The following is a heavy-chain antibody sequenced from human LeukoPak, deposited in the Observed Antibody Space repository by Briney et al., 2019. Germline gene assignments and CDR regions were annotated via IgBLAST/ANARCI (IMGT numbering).Heavy chain of an antibody. CDR2: NNAGNGDT. CDR1: GYTFTSYT. D-gene: IGHD3-22*01. J-gene: IGHJ4*02. V-gene: IGHV1-3*01. Sequence: ASVKVSCKASGYTFTSYTIRWVRQAPGQRLEWMGWNNAGNGDTKYSQKFQGRVTITRDTSASTAYMELSSLRSEDTAVYYCARGYNYYDSSDYYSYWGQGTLVTVSS. CDR3: ARGYNYYDSSDYYSY.